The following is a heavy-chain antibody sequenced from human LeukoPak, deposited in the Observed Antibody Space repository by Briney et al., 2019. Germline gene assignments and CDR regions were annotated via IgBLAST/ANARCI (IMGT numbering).Heavy chain of an antibody. D-gene: IGHD1-26*01. Sequence: SETLSLTCTVSGGSISSSSYYWGWIRQPPGKGLEWIGSIYYSGSTYYNPSLKSRVTISVDTSKNQFSLKLGSVTAADTAVYYCARRSGELLQRFDYWGQGTLVTVSS. CDR1: GGSISSSSYY. CDR3: ARRSGELLQRFDY. CDR2: IYYSGST. V-gene: IGHV4-39*01. J-gene: IGHJ4*02.